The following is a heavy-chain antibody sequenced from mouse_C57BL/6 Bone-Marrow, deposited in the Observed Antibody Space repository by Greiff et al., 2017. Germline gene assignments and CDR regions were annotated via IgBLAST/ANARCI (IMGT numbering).Heavy chain of an antibody. CDR2: ISSGGSYT. CDR3: ARHRGDY. V-gene: IGHV5-6*02. Sequence: DVMLVESGGDLVKPGGSLKLSCAASGFTFSSYGMSWVRQTPDKRLEWVATISSGGSYTYYPDSVKGRFTISRDNAKNTLYLQMSSLKSEDKAMYYCARHRGDYWGQGTTLTVSS. J-gene: IGHJ2*01. CDR1: GFTFSSYG. D-gene: IGHD3-1*01.